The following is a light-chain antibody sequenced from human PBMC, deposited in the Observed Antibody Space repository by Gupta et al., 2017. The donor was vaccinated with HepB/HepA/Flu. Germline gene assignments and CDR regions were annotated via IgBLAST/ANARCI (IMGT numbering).Light chain of an antibody. J-gene: IGLJ1*01. V-gene: IGLV3-21*03. CDR3: QVWDSSSDHYV. Sequence: SYVLTQPPSVPVAPGKTSRITCGRNNIGSKSVHGYQQKPVQAPVLVVYDDSDRPSGIPERFSGSNSGNTATLTISRVEAGDEADYYCQVWDSSSDHYVFGTGIKVTVL. CDR2: DDS. CDR1: NIGSKS.